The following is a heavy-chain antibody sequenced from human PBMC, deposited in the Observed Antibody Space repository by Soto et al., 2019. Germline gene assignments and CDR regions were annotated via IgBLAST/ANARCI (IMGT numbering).Heavy chain of an antibody. CDR1: GESFGGYE. CDR2: ITHRGST. CDR3: ARGGAHAKSGSGIYQFGYGLDF. Sequence: QVQLQQWGAGLLKPSETLSLTCDASGESFGGYEWSWIRQSPGKGLEWIGDITHRGSTNYNPSLKSRVTLSVDTSKRQFSLKLSSVTAADTAVYYCARGGAHAKSGSGIYQFGYGLDFWGQGTTVTVSS. V-gene: IGHV4-34*02. J-gene: IGHJ6*02. D-gene: IGHD1-26*01.